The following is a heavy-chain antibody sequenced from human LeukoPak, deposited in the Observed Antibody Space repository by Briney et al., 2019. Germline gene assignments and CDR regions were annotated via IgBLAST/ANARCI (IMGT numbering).Heavy chain of an antibody. J-gene: IGHJ4*02. CDR2: MKEDGSEE. CDR1: GFTFNHYW. D-gene: IGHD1-1*01. V-gene: IGHV3-7*02. CDR3: ARTTYGDY. Sequence: GGSLRLSCAASGFTFNHYWMTWVSQAPRKGLEWVAVMKEDGSEEYYVDSVKGRFTISRDNAKSSLYLQMNSLRAEDTAVYYCARTTYGDYWGQGTLVTVSS.